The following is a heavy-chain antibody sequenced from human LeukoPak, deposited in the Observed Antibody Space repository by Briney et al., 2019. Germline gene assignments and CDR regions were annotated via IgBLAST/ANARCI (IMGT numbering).Heavy chain of an antibody. D-gene: IGHD2-2*01. V-gene: IGHV1-69*04. CDR1: GGTFTTYS. CDR3: ARVNCSISRYSPGAFDI. CDR2: IIPIFGIA. J-gene: IGHJ3*02. Sequence: ASVKVSCKASGGTFTTYSISWVRQAPGQGLEWPGRIIPIFGIATYAQKFQGRIMMTADRSTSTAHMELSSLRSEDTAVYYCARVNCSISRYSPGAFDIWGQGTMVTVSS.